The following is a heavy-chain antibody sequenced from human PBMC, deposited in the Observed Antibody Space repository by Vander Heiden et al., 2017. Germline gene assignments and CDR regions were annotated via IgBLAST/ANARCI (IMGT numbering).Heavy chain of an antibody. Sequence: QVQLVESGGGVVQTGGSLRLSCAASGFPFSPYGRHWVGQAPGKGLEWVAVIGQDGSFKAYADAGKSRFTISRDNSKNTLYLQMTSLRAEDTAVYYCARDLGAGRYFDYWGQGSLVTVSS. CDR1: GFPFSPYG. CDR2: IGQDGSFK. D-gene: IGHD1-26*01. CDR3: ARDLGAGRYFDY. J-gene: IGHJ4*02. V-gene: IGHV3-33*01.